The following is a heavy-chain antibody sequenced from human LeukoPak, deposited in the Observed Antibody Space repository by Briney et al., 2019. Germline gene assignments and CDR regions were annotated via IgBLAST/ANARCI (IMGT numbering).Heavy chain of an antibody. CDR3: AREALYYYDSSGYYSDAFGI. Sequence: SETLSLTCSVSGDSISYFYWSWIRQAAGKGLEWVGYIYYSGSTYYNPSLKSRVTISVDTSKNQFSLKLSSVTAADTAVYYCAREALYYYDSSGYYSDAFGIWGQGTMVTVSS. D-gene: IGHD3-22*01. CDR2: IYYSGST. CDR1: GDSISYFY. J-gene: IGHJ3*02. V-gene: IGHV4-59*12.